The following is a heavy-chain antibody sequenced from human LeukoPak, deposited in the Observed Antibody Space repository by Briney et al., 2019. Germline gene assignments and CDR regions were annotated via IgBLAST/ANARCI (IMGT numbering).Heavy chain of an antibody. D-gene: IGHD3-16*01. CDR2: TFYTGST. J-gene: IGHJ5*02. CDR3: ARHRDSLGFHNWFDP. V-gene: IGHV4-59*08. CDR1: GGSISSHY. Sequence: SETLSLTCTVSGGSISSHYWSWIRQSPGRGLEWIGFTFYTGSTNSNPSLKSRVSMSADPSKNQVSLRLISVTAADTAIYYCARHRDSLGFHNWFDPWGQGTLVSVSS.